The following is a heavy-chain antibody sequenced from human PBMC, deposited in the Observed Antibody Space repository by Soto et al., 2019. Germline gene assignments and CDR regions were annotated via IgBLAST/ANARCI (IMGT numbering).Heavy chain of an antibody. CDR3: EKDYRNSGSSSYYCDY. J-gene: IGHJ4*02. CDR1: GFTFSSYA. Sequence: EVQLLESGGGLVQPGGSLRLSCAASGFTFSSYAMSWVRQAPGKGLEWVSAISGSGGSTYYADSVKGRFTISRDNSKNTLYLQMNTLRAEDTAVYYCEKDYRNSGSSSYYCDYWGQGTLVTVSS. D-gene: IGHD1-26*01. V-gene: IGHV3-23*01. CDR2: ISGSGGST.